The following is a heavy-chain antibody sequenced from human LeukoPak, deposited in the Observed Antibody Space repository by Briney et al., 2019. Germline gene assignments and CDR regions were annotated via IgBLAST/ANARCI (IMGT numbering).Heavy chain of an antibody. CDR2: ISGSGGST. Sequence: AGSLRLSCAASGFTFSSYAMSWVRQAPGKGLEWGLAISGSGGSTYYADSVRGRFTISRDNSKNTLDLQMNSLRAEDTAVYYCAKDAPVNIVVVPAANSWGQGTLVTVSS. CDR3: AKDAPVNIVVVPAANS. D-gene: IGHD2-2*01. V-gene: IGHV3-23*01. J-gene: IGHJ4*02. CDR1: GFTFSSYA.